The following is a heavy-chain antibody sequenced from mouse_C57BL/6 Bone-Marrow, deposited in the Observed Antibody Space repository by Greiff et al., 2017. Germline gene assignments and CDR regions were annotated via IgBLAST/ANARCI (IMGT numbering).Heavy chain of an antibody. CDR1: GYTFTSYT. CDR3: ARRERKTFYYFDY. Sequence: VKLVESGAELARPGASVKMSCKASGYTFTSYTMHWVKQRPGQGLEWIGYINPSSGYTKYNQKFKDKATLTADKSSRTADIQLSSLTSEDSAVYYCARRERKTFYYFDYWGQGTTLTVSS. CDR2: INPSSGYT. J-gene: IGHJ2*01. V-gene: IGHV1-4*01.